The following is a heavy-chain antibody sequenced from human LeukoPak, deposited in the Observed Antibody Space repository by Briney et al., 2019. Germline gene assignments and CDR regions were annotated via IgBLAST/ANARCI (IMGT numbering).Heavy chain of an antibody. CDR2: INHSGST. D-gene: IGHD2-15*01. Sequence: SETLSLTCAVYGGSFSGYYWSWIRQPPGKGLEWIGEINHSGSTNYNPSLKSRVTISVDTSKNQFSLKLSSVTAADTAVYYCARTGLGYCSGGSCPDFDYWGQGTLVTVSS. J-gene: IGHJ4*02. CDR1: GGSFSGYY. CDR3: ARTGLGYCSGGSCPDFDY. V-gene: IGHV4-34*01.